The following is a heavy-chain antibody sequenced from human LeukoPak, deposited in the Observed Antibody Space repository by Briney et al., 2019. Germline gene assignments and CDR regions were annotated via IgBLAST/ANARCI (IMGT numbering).Heavy chain of an antibody. CDR1: GFTFRNYV. J-gene: IGHJ4*02. Sequence: GGSLRLSCAASGFTFRNYVIHWVRQAPGKGLEWVAVTSSDLNVKLYADSVKGRFTISRDNSRSTLYLQMNSLRAEDTAVYYCARDLGYCTNGVCHTRFDYWGQGTLVAVSS. V-gene: IGHV3-30-3*01. D-gene: IGHD2-8*01. CDR2: TSSDLNVK. CDR3: ARDLGYCTNGVCHTRFDY.